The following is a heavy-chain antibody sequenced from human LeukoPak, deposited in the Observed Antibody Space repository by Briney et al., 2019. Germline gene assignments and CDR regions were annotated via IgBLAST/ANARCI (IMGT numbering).Heavy chain of an antibody. CDR3: ARDTLWSGTRGAFDI. CDR1: GGSISSGSYY. D-gene: IGHD3-3*01. V-gene: IGHV4-61*02. J-gene: IGHJ3*02. CDR2: IYTSGST. Sequence: SETLSLTCTVSGGSISSGSYYWSWIRQPAGKGLEWIGRIYTSGSTNYNPSLKSRVTMSVDTSKNQFSLKLSSVTAADTAVYYCARDTLWSGTRGAFDIWGQGTMVTVSS.